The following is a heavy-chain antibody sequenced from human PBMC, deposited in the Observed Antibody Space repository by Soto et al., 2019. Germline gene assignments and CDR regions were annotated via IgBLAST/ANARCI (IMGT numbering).Heavy chain of an antibody. V-gene: IGHV4-34*01. J-gene: IGHJ4*02. CDR2: INHSGST. CDR1: GGSFSGYY. Sequence: QVQLQQWGAGLLKPSETLSLTCAVYGGSFSGYYWSWIRQPPGKGLEWIGEINHSGSTNYNPSLKSLVTISVDTTKYQFSLMLSSVTAADTAGYYCARDYYDSSGRPAIDYWGQGTLVTVSS. CDR3: ARDYYDSSGRPAIDY. D-gene: IGHD3-22*01.